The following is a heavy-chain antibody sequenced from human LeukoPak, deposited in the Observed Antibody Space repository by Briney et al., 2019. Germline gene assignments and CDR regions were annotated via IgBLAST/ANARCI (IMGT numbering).Heavy chain of an antibody. J-gene: IGHJ4*02. Sequence: ASVKVSCKASGGTFSSYAISWVRQAPGQGLEWIGGIIPIFGTANYAQKFQGRVTITADESTSTAYMELSSLRSEDTAVYYCARDCSGGSCYFDYWGQGTLVTVSS. CDR3: ARDCSGGSCYFDY. V-gene: IGHV1-69*13. D-gene: IGHD2-15*01. CDR2: IIPIFGTA. CDR1: GGTFSSYA.